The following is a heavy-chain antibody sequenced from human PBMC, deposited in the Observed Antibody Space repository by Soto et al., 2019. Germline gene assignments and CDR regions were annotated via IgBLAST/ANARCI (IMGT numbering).Heavy chain of an antibody. Sequence: EVQLVESGGGLVKPGGSLRLSCVASGFTFSPYSMNWVRQAPGKGLDWVSSISSRSTYIYYADFVKGRFTISRDNAKNSLYLQMNSLSAEDTAVYYCARGGAVAGKNAIDYWGPGTLVSVSS. J-gene: IGHJ4*02. V-gene: IGHV3-21*02. CDR3: ARGGAVAGKNAIDY. D-gene: IGHD6-19*01. CDR1: GFTFSPYS. CDR2: ISSRSTYI.